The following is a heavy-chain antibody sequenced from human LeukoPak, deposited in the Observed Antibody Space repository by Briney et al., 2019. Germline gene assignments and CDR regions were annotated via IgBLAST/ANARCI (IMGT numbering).Heavy chain of an antibody. Sequence: QSGGSLRLSCAASGFTFDDYAMHWVRQAPGKGLEWVSGISWNSGSIGYADSVKGRFTISRDNAKNSLYLQMNSLRAEDTALYYCAKAHSYYYYYGMDVWGQGTTVTVSS. D-gene: IGHD2-15*01. CDR3: AKAHSYYYYYGMDV. V-gene: IGHV3-9*01. CDR2: ISWNSGSI. J-gene: IGHJ6*02. CDR1: GFTFDDYA.